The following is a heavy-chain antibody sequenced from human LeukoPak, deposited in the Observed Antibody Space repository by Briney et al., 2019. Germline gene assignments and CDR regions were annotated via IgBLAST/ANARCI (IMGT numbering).Heavy chain of an antibody. CDR3: ARESNYYGSGTGWFDP. D-gene: IGHD3-10*01. V-gene: IGHV4-59*12. J-gene: IGHJ5*02. CDR1: GGSISSYY. Sequence: PSETLSLTCTVSGGSISSYYWSWIRQPPGKGLEWIGYIYYSGSTNYNPSLKSRVTISVDTSKNQFSLKLSSVTAADTAVYYCARESNYYGSGTGWFDPWGQGTLVTVSS. CDR2: IYYSGST.